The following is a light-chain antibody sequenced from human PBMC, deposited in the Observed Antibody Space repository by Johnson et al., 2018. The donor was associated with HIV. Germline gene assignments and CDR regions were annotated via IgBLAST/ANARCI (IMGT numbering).Light chain of an antibody. CDR3: GTWDGSLNTCRV. J-gene: IGLJ1*01. Sequence: QSVLTQPPSVSAAPGQKVTISCSGRSSNIGNNYVSWYQQLPGTAPKLLIYENNKRPSGIHDRISGSKSGTSATLAIAGLQTGDAADSYCGTWDGSLNTCRVIGTGTTVTVL. CDR1: SSNIGNNY. V-gene: IGLV1-51*02. CDR2: ENN.